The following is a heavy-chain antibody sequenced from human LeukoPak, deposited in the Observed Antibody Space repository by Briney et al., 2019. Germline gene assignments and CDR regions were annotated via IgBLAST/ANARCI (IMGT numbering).Heavy chain of an antibody. J-gene: IGHJ4*02. Sequence: ASVKVSCKASGYTFINYDINWVRQATGQGLEWMGWMNPHSGNTGFAQEFQGRLTMTRNTAISTAYMELTSLRSDDTAVYYCARLGAPYFDILFGYSPLDQWGQGTLVTVSS. CDR1: GYTFINYD. CDR2: MNPHSGNT. V-gene: IGHV1-8*01. CDR3: ARLGAPYFDILFGYSPLDQ. D-gene: IGHD3-9*01.